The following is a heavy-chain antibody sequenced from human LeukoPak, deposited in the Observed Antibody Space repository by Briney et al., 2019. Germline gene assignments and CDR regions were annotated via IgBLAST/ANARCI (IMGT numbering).Heavy chain of an antibody. Sequence: GGSLRLSCAASGFTVSSNYMSWVRQAPGKGLEWVSVIYSGGSTYYADSVKGRFTISRDNSKNTLYLQMNSLRAEDTAVYYCARVGGYSYGANFVDYWGQGTLVTVSS. V-gene: IGHV3-66*02. D-gene: IGHD5-18*01. CDR2: IYSGGST. CDR3: ARVGGYSYGANFVDY. CDR1: GFTVSSNY. J-gene: IGHJ4*02.